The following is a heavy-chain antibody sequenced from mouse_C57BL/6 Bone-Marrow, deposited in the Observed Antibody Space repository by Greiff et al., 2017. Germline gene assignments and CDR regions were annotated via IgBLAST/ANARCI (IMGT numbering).Heavy chain of an antibody. D-gene: IGHD2-12*01. CDR3: AYYSDYYAMDY. CDR1: EYEFPSHD. Sequence: EVQLVESGGGLVQPGESLKLSCESNEYEFPSHDMSWVRKTPEKRLELVAAINSDGGSTYYPDTMERRFIISRDNTKKTLYLQMSSLRSEDTALHYLAYYSDYYAMDYWGQGTSVTVSS. J-gene: IGHJ4*01. CDR2: INSDGGST. V-gene: IGHV5-2*01.